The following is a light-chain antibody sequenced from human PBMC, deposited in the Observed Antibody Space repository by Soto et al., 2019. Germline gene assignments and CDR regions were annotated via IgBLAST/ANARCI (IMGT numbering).Light chain of an antibody. Sequence: SYELTQPLSVSVALGQTARITCGGNNIGSKNVHWYQQKPGQAPVLVIFRDRNRPSGIPERFSGSNSGNTATLTISRAQAGDEADYYCQEWDITFYYVFGTGTKLTVL. CDR1: NIGSKN. CDR3: QEWDITFYYV. V-gene: IGLV3-9*01. CDR2: RDR. J-gene: IGLJ1*01.